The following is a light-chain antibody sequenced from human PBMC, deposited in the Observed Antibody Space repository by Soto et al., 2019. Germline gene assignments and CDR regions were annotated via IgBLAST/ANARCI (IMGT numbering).Light chain of an antibody. CDR1: SSDVGSYNL. CDR2: EGS. J-gene: IGLJ2*01. CDR3: CSYAGSSTLV. V-gene: IGLV2-23*01. Sequence: QSALTQPASVSGSPGQSITISRTGTSSDVGSYNLVSWYQQHPSKAPKLMIYEGSKRPSGVSNRFSGSKSGNTASLTISGLQAEDEADYYCCSYAGSSTLVFGGGTKLTVL.